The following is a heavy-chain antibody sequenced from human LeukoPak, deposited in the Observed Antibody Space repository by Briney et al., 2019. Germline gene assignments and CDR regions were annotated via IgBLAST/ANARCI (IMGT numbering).Heavy chain of an antibody. J-gene: IGHJ4*02. CDR1: GGSISSYY. D-gene: IGHD5-18*01. CDR2: IYYSGST. Sequence: SETLSLTCTVYGGSISSYYWSWIRQPPGKGLEWIGYIYYSGSTNYNPSLKSRVTISVDTSKNQFSLKLSSVTAADTAVYYCARSPRLQLLTPHYFDYWAREPWSPSPQ. V-gene: IGHV4-59*01. CDR3: ARSPRLQLLTPHYFDY.